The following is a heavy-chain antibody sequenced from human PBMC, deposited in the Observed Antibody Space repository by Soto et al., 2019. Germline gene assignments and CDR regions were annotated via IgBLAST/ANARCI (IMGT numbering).Heavy chain of an antibody. V-gene: IGHV4-39*01. Sequence: SETLSLTCTVSCGSISSSSYYWGWIRQPPGKGLEWIGSIYYSGSTYYNPSLKSRVTISVDTSKNQFSLKLSSVTAADTAVYYCARLGNGDYDYWGQGTLVTVSS. CDR3: ARLGNGDYDY. J-gene: IGHJ4*02. CDR2: IYYSGST. D-gene: IGHD4-17*01. CDR1: CGSISSSSYY.